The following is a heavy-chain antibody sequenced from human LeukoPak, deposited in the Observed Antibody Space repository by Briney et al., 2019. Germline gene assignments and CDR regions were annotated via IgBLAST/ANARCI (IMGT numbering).Heavy chain of an antibody. D-gene: IGHD2-2*01. V-gene: IGHV3-21*01. J-gene: IGHJ4*02. CDR2: ISHSGYDI. CDR1: GFTFSRYS. Sequence: PGGSLRLSCAASGFTFSRYSMNWVGQAPGKGLEWVSSISHSGYDIYYADSVKGRFTISRDNAKNSLSLQMNNLRIDDTAVYYCANHLACGSTTCPSFDHWGQGTLVTVSS. CDR3: ANHLACGSTTCPSFDH.